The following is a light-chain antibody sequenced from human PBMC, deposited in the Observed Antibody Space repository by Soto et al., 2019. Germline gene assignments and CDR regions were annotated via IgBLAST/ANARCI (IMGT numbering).Light chain of an antibody. CDR1: QTIDNT. V-gene: IGKV3-15*01. CDR3: QHYNYWPYT. J-gene: IGKJ4*01. Sequence: EIVMPPSQATLSLSPGERAPLSCRASQTIDNTLAWYQRKPGQAPRLLIYDASTRATGVPARFSGSGSGTDFTLTISSLQSEDFAVYYCQHYNYWPYTFGKGTKVDIK. CDR2: DAS.